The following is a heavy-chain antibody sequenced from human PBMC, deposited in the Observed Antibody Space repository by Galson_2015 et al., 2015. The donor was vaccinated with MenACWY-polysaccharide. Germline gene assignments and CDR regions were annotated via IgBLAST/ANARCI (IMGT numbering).Heavy chain of an antibody. J-gene: IGHJ6*02. V-gene: IGHV3-7*01. D-gene: IGHD7-27*01. Sequence: SLRLSCAASGLTFSNWWMTWVRQAPGKGLEWVASIKKDGSEIYYVDSVKGRFTISRDNAKDSLYLQMNSLRAEDTAVYFCARGHLGLGLWCPATTVTVSS. CDR2: IKKDGSEI. CDR3: ARGHLGLGL. CDR1: GLTFSNWW.